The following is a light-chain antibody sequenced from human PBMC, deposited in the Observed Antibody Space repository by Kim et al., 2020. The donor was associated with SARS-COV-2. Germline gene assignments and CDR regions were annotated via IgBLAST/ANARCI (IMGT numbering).Light chain of an antibody. CDR3: QVWDGSSDQVL. Sequence: SYELTQPPSVSVAPGQTARSTCGGNNIGGKTVHWYQQRPGQAPVLVIRYDGDRPSGIPERFSGSNSGNTATLTISRVAAGDEADYYCQVWDGSSDQVLFG. CDR2: YDG. J-gene: IGLJ2*01. V-gene: IGLV3-21*01. CDR1: NIGGKT.